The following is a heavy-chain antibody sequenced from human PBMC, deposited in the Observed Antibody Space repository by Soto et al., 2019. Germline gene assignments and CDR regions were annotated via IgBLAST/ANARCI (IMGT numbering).Heavy chain of an antibody. CDR3: ARGRDYDFWSGYFYFDY. D-gene: IGHD3-3*01. J-gene: IGHJ4*02. Sequence: SETLSLTCTVSGGSISSYYWSWIRQPPGKGLEWIGYIYYSGSTNYNPSLKSRVTISVDTSKNQFSLKLSSVTAADTAVYYCARGRDYDFWSGYFYFDYWGQGTPVTVSS. CDR2: IYYSGST. CDR1: GGSISSYY. V-gene: IGHV4-59*01.